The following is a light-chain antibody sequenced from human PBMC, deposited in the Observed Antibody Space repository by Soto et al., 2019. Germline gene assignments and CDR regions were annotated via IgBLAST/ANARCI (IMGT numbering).Light chain of an antibody. Sequence: ENVLTQSPGTLSLSPGERATLSCRASQSVSSSYLAWYQQKPGQAPRLLIYGASSRATGIPDRFSGSGSETDFTLIISRLEPEDFAVYYCQQYGSSPRTFGQGTKLEIK. CDR2: GAS. V-gene: IGKV3-20*01. CDR1: QSVSSSY. J-gene: IGKJ2*01. CDR3: QQYGSSPRT.